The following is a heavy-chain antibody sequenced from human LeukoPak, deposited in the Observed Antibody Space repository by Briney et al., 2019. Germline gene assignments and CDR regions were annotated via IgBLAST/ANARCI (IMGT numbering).Heavy chain of an antibody. D-gene: IGHD6-6*01. CDR1: GYSISSGYY. CDR2: IYHSGST. CDR3: VRSSSSIFDY. V-gene: IGHV4-38-2*02. J-gene: IGHJ4*02. Sequence: PSETLSLTCTVSGYSISSGYYWGWIRPPPGKGLEWIGNIYHSGSTYYNPSLKSRVIMSVDTSKNQFSLKLSSVTAADTAVYYCVRSSSSIFDYWGQGTLVTVSS.